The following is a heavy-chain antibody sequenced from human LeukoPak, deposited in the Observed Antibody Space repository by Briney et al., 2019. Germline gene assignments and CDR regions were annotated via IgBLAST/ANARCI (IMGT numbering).Heavy chain of an antibody. V-gene: IGHV3-74*01. D-gene: IGHD3-16*02. CDR1: GFTFSSYW. J-gene: IGHJ4*02. Sequence: GGSLRLSCAASGFTFSSYWMHWVRQAPGKGLVWVSRINSDGSSTSYADSVKGRFTISRDNAKNTLYLRMNSLRAEDTAVYYCARDLRYDYVWGSYRWNEGFDYWGQGTQVTVSS. CDR3: ARDLRYDYVWGSYRWNEGFDY. CDR2: INSDGSST.